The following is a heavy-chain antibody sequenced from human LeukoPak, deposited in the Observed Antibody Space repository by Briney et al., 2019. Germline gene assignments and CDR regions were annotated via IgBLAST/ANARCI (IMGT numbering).Heavy chain of an antibody. V-gene: IGHV3-7*01. Sequence: PGGSLRLSCAASGFTFSSYWMSWVRQAPGKGLEWVANVKQDESEKYYVDSVKGRFTISRDNAKNSLYLQMNSLRAEDTAVYYCARAMIRGLQADAFDIWGQGTMVTVSS. J-gene: IGHJ3*02. CDR3: ARAMIRGLQADAFDI. CDR2: VKQDESEK. D-gene: IGHD3-10*01. CDR1: GFTFSSYW.